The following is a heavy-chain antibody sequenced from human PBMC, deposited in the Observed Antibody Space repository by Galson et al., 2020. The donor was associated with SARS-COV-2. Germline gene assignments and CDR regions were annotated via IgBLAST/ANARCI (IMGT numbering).Heavy chain of an antibody. CDR2: IYDLETI. J-gene: IGHJ4*02. D-gene: IGHD6-13*01. Sequence: QTSETLSLTCTVSRGPISYDYWSWIRKPPGKGLERMWTIYDLETINYNPSLKSRITISIDTAKSQCSLKVHSVTAAATAVYYCAKLAAGRRTSEYFWGQATLVTVSS. CDR1: RGPISYDY. CDR3: AKLAAGRRTSEYF. V-gene: IGHV4-59*08.